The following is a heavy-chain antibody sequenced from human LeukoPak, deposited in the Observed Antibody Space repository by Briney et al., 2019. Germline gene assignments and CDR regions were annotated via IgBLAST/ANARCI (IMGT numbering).Heavy chain of an antibody. Sequence: GGSLRLSCAASGFTFSSYAMSWVRQAPGKGLEWVSAISGSGGSTYYADSVKGRFTISRDNSKNTLYLQMNSLRAEDTAVYYCAKDYDYYGSGSYFDYWGQGTLVTVSS. V-gene: IGHV3-23*01. CDR2: ISGSGGST. CDR3: AKDYDYYGSGSYFDY. CDR1: GFTFSSYA. D-gene: IGHD3-10*01. J-gene: IGHJ4*02.